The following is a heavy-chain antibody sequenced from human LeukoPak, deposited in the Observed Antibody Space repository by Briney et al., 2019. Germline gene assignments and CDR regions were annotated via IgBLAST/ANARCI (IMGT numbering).Heavy chain of an antibody. CDR1: GFTFSSYG. J-gene: IGHJ6*02. CDR3: ARARHHSSGWYDHYYYYYGMDV. Sequence: PGRSLRLSCAASGFTFSSYGMHWVRQAPGKGLEWVAVIWYDGSNKYYADSVKGRFTISRDNSKNTLYLQMNSLRAEDTAVYYCARARHHSSGWYDHYYYYYGMDVWGQGTTVTVSS. V-gene: IGHV3-33*01. CDR2: IWYDGSNK. D-gene: IGHD6-19*01.